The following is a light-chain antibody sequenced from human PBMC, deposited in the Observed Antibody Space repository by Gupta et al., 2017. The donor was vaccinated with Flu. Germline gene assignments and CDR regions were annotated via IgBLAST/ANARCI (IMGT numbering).Light chain of an antibody. CDR1: SSNIGAGHE. Sequence: SVTISCPGSSSNIGAGHEVHWYQQLPGTAPKLLIFADNKRPSGVPDRFSGSKSGTSASLAITGLQAEDEADYYCQSFDSSGAWLFGGGTRLTVL. CDR3: QSFDSSGAWL. CDR2: ADN. V-gene: IGLV1-40*01. J-gene: IGLJ3*02.